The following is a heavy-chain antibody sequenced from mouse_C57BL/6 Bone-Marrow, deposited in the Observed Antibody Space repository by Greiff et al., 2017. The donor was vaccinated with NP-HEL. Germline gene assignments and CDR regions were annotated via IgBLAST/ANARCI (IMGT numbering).Heavy chain of an antibody. V-gene: IGHV1-18*01. Sequence: VQLKESGPELVKPGASVKIPCKASGYTFTDYNMDWVKQSHGKSLEWIGDINPNNGGTIYNQKFKGKATLTVDKSSSTAYMELRSLTSEDTAVYYCARRLRRDWYFDVWGTGTTVTVSS. D-gene: IGHD2-4*01. CDR2: INPNNGGT. J-gene: IGHJ1*03. CDR3: ARRLRRDWYFDV. CDR1: GYTFTDYN.